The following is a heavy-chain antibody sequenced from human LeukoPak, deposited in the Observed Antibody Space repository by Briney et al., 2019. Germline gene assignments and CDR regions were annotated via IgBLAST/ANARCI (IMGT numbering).Heavy chain of an antibody. CDR3: AKGNDYWSGLRRTDY. V-gene: IGHV3-23*01. Sequence: GGSLRLSCGASGFTFNNYGMIWVRQAPGKGLEWVSSISGGGGNTNYADSMKGRFTISRDNSNNTLYLQVNSLRGEDTAVYYCAKGNDYWSGLRRTDYWGQGTLVTVSS. CDR1: GFTFNNYG. CDR2: ISGGGGNT. J-gene: IGHJ4*02. D-gene: IGHD3-3*01.